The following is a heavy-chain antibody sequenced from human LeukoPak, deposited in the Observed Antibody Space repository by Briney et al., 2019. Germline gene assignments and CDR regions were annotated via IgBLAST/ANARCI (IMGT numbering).Heavy chain of an antibody. Sequence: GGSLRLSCVASGFTFRNYGMHWVRQAPGKGLEWVSYISSSSSTIYYADSVKGRFTISRDNAKNSLYLQMNSLRAEDTAVYYCARARTTMVRGVITYYFDYWGQGTLVTVSS. J-gene: IGHJ4*02. V-gene: IGHV3-48*04. CDR1: GFTFRNYG. D-gene: IGHD3-10*01. CDR2: ISSSSSTI. CDR3: ARARTTMVRGVITYYFDY.